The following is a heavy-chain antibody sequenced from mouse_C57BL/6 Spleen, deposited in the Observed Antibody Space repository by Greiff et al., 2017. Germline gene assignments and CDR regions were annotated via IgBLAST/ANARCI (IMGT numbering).Heavy chain of an antibody. J-gene: IGHJ2*01. CDR1: GYAFSSYW. V-gene: IGHV1-80*01. CDR3: AREDFYRDFDY. D-gene: IGHD1-1*01. CDR2: IYPGDGDT. Sequence: QVQLQQSGAELVKPGASVKISCKASGYAFSSYWMNWVKQRPGKGLEWIGQIYPGDGDTNYNGKFKGKATLTADKSSSTAYMQLSSLTSEDSAVYFCAREDFYRDFDYWGQGTTLTVSS.